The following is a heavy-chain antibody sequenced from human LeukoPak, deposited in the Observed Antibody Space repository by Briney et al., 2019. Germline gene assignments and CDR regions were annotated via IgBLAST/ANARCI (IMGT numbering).Heavy chain of an antibody. CDR2: IKQDGSEK. V-gene: IGHV3-7*01. CDR3: ARGRSVAGP. Sequence: GGSLRLSCAASGFTFSSYWTSWVRQAPGKGLEWVANIKQDGSEKYYVDSVKGRFTISRDNAKNSLYLQMNSLRAEDTAVYYCARGRSVAGPWGQGTLVTVSS. D-gene: IGHD6-19*01. CDR1: GFTFSSYW. J-gene: IGHJ5*02.